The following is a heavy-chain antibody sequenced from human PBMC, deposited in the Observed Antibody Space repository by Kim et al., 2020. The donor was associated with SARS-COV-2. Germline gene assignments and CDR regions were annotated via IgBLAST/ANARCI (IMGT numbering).Heavy chain of an antibody. CDR2: T. J-gene: IGHJ5*02. V-gene: IGHV4-34*01. Sequence: TNYTPSLKSRVTISVDTSKNQFSLKLSSVTAADTAVYYCARGVSDNWFDPWGQGTLVTVSS. CDR3: ARGVSDNWFDP.